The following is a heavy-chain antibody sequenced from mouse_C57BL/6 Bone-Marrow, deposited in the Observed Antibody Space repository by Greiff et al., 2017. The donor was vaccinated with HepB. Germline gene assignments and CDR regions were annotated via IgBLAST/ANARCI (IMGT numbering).Heavy chain of an antibody. CDR2: IDPSDSYT. D-gene: IGHD1-1*01. CDR1: GYTFTSYW. Sequence: QVQLQQPGAELVRPGTSVKLSCKASGYTFTSYWMHWVKQRPGQGLEWIGVIDPSDSYTNYNQKFKGKATLTVDPSSSTAYMQLSSLTSEDSAVYYCAREVYYGSSYGYFDVWGTGTTVTVSS. CDR3: AREVYYGSSYGYFDV. J-gene: IGHJ1*03. V-gene: IGHV1-59*01.